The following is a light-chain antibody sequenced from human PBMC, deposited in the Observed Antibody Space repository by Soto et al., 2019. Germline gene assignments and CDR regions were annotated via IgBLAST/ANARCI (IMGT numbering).Light chain of an antibody. CDR2: GAS. CDR1: QSLYSN. Sequence: EIVMTQSPATLSVSPGERATLSCRASQSLYSNLAWYRQKPGQAPRLLIYGASTRETGIPARFSSSGAGTECTLTISSLQSEDVAVYSCQQYNNWTRTFGQGTKVDTK. J-gene: IGKJ1*01. V-gene: IGKV3-15*01. CDR3: QQYNNWTRT.